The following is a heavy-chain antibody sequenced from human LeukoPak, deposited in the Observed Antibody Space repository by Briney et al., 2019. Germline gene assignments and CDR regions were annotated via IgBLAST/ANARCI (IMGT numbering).Heavy chain of an antibody. Sequence: SETLSLTCTVSGGSISSHYWSWIRQPAGKGLEWIGRIYTSGSTNYNPSLKSRVTMSVDTSKNQFPLKLSSVTAADTAVYYCARVGYSSSWFGWFDPWGQGTLVTVSS. CDR1: GGSISSHY. V-gene: IGHV4-4*07. CDR2: IYTSGST. J-gene: IGHJ5*02. D-gene: IGHD6-13*01. CDR3: ARVGYSSSWFGWFDP.